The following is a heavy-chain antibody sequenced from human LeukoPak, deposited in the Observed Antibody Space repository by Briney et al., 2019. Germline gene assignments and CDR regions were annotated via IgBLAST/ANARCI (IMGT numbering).Heavy chain of an antibody. CDR3: ARAQTTIAAAGTNWFDP. J-gene: IGHJ5*02. CDR1: GGSISSSSYY. D-gene: IGHD6-13*01. Sequence: PSETLSLTCTVSGGSISSSSYYWGWIRQPPGKGLEWIGSIYYSGSTYYNPSLKSRVTISVDTSKNQFSLKLSSVTAADTAVYYCARAQTTIAAAGTNWFDPWGQGTLVTVSS. V-gene: IGHV4-39*07. CDR2: IYYSGST.